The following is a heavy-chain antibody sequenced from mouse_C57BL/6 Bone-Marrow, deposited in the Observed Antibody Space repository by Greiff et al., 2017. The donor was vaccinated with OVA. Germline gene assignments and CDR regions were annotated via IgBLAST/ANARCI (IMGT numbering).Heavy chain of an antibody. J-gene: IGHJ4*01. CDR1: GYAFTNYL. CDR3: TTEGNPGY. V-gene: IGHV14-1*01. Sequence: EVQLQQSGAELVRPGTSVKVSCKASGYAFTNYLIEWVKQRPEQGLEWIGRIDPEDGDTEYAPKFQGKATMTADTSSNTAYLQLSSLTSEDTAVYYCTTEGNPGYWGQGTSVTVSS. CDR2: IDPEDGDT. D-gene: IGHD2-1*01.